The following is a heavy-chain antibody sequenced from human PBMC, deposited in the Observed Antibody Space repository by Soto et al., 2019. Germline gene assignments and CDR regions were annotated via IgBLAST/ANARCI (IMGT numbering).Heavy chain of an antibody. D-gene: IGHD4-17*01. V-gene: IGHV4-31*03. J-gene: IGHJ4*02. Sequence: SETLSLTCTVSGGSISSGGYYWSWIRQHPGKGLEWIGYIYYSGSTYYNPSLKSRVTMSVDTSKNQFSLKLSSVTAADTAVYYCARPLTTVTTSLAYWGQGTLVTVSS. CDR3: ARPLTTVTTSLAY. CDR2: IYYSGST. CDR1: GGSISSGGYY.